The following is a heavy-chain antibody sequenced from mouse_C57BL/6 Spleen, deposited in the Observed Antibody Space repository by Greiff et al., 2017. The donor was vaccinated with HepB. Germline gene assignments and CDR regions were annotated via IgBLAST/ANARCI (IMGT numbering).Heavy chain of an antibody. J-gene: IGHJ4*01. CDR3: ARRGSRGAMDY. D-gene: IGHD1-1*01. Sequence: QVQLKQSGAELARPGASVKLSCKASGYTFTSYGISWVKQRTGQGLEWIGEIYPRSGNTYYNEKFKGKATLTADKSSSTAYMELRRLTSEDSAVYFCARRGSRGAMDYWGQGTSVTVSS. CDR2: IYPRSGNT. CDR1: GYTFTSYG. V-gene: IGHV1-81*01.